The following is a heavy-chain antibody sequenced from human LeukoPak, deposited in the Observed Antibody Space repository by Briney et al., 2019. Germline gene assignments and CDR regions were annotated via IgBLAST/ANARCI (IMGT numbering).Heavy chain of an antibody. J-gene: IGHJ4*02. D-gene: IGHD6-13*01. V-gene: IGHV4-30-2*01. CDR3: ARGRSSSAFDY. Sequence: SESLSPTCTVSGGSISSGGYYWSWIRQPPGKGLEWIGYIYHSGSTYYNPSLKSRVTISVDRSKNQFSLKLSSVTAADTAVYYCARGRSSSAFDYWGQGTLVTVSS. CDR1: GGSISSGGYY. CDR2: IYHSGST.